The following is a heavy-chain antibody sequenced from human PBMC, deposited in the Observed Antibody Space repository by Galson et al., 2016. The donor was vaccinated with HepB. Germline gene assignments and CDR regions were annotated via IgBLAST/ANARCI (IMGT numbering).Heavy chain of an antibody. CDR1: GFTFSSYG. V-gene: IGHV3-33*06. CDR2: IWYDESNK. CDR3: AKGDCSGGRCYSDY. D-gene: IGHD2-15*01. J-gene: IGHJ4*02. Sequence: SLRLSCAASGFTFSSYGVHWVRQAPGKGLEWVAVIWYDESNKYYADSVKGRFTISRDNSKNTLYLQMNSLRAEDTAVYYCAKGDCSGGRCYSDYWGQGTLVTVSS.